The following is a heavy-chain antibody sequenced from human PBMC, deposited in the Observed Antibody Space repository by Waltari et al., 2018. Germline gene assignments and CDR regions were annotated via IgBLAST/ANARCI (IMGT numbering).Heavy chain of an antibody. Sequence: SLTCSASGVSITTTRHYWGWIRQPPGQGLEWIGTMSYSGATYSSPSLKSRVTISRDTSKNQLSLRLGSVTAADTAVYYCATYIGASVGTAAYDVWGQGTMVTVSA. CDR3: ATYIGASVGTAAYDV. J-gene: IGHJ3*01. V-gene: IGHV4-39*01. CDR1: GVSITTTRHY. CDR2: MSYSGAT. D-gene: IGHD5-12*01.